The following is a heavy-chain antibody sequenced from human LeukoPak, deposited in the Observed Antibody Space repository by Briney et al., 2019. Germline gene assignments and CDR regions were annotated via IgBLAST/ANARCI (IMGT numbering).Heavy chain of an antibody. CDR1: GYTFTGYY. J-gene: IGHJ6*03. Sequence: ASVKVSCKASGYTFTGYYMHWVRQAPGQGLEWMGRINPNSGGTNYAQKFQGRVTMTRDTSISTAYMELSSLRSEDTAVYYCARARYCSGGSCRYYYYMNVWGKGTTVTVSS. D-gene: IGHD2-15*01. CDR3: ARARYCSGGSCRYYYYMNV. V-gene: IGHV1-2*06. CDR2: INPNSGGT.